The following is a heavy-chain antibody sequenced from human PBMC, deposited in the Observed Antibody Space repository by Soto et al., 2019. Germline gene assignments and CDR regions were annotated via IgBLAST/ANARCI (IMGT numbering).Heavy chain of an antibody. CDR3: ARFMEFGVVPY. D-gene: IGHD3-3*01. J-gene: IGHJ4*02. Sequence: SETLSLTCTVSGRSISSSSYYWGWIRQPPGKGLEWIGGIYYSGSTYYNPSLKSRVTISVDTSKNQFSLKLSSVTAADTAVYYCARFMEFGVVPYWGQGTLVTVSS. CDR1: GRSISSSSYY. CDR2: IYYSGST. V-gene: IGHV4-39*01.